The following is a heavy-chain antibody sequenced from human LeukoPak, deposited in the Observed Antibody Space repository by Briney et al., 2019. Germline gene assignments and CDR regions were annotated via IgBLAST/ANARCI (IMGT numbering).Heavy chain of an antibody. CDR2: INPNSVGT. CDR1: GYTFTGYY. D-gene: IGHD1-14*01. V-gene: IGHV1-2*06. CDR3: ARRNHQWAFDI. Sequence: GASVKVSCKASGYTFTGYYMHWVRQAPGQGLEWMGRINPNSVGTNYAQKFQGRVTMTRDTSISTAYMELSRLRSDDTAVYYCARRNHQWAFDIWGQGTVVTVSS. J-gene: IGHJ3*02.